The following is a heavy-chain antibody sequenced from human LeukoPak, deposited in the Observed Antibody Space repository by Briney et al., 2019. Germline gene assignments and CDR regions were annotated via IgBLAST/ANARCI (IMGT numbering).Heavy chain of an antibody. CDR3: AKSDTPWGSWYYFDY. V-gene: IGHV3-23*01. CDR1: RFTFSSYG. CDR2: ISSSGGST. J-gene: IGHJ4*02. Sequence: GGSLRLSCAASRFTFSSYGMSWVRQAPGKGLEWVSGISSSGGSTYYADSVKGRFTISRDNSKNTLYLQMNSLRAEDTAVYYCAKSDTPWGSWYYFDYWGQGTLVTVSS. D-gene: IGHD6-13*01.